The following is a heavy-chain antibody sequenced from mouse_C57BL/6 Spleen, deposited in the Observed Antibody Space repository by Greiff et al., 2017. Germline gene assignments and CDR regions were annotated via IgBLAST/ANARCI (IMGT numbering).Heavy chain of an antibody. D-gene: IGHD2-3*01. Sequence: QVQLQQSGAELMKPGASVKLSCKATGYTFTGSWIEWVKQRPGHGLEWIGEVLPGSGSTNYNEKFKGKATFTADTSSNTAYMQLSSLTTEDSAIYYCARWGLYDGYGGDAMDYWGQGTSVTVSS. V-gene: IGHV1-9*01. CDR2: VLPGSGST. J-gene: IGHJ4*01. CDR1: GYTFTGSW. CDR3: ARWGLYDGYGGDAMDY.